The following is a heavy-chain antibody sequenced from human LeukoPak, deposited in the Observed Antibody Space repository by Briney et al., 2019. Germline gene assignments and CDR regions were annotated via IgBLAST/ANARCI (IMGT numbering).Heavy chain of an antibody. CDR1: GYTLTELS. CDR3: ASSPQGSGYYYDSSGLKYYFDY. CDR2: FDPEDGET. V-gene: IGHV1-24*01. Sequence: ASVKVSCKVSGYTLTELSMHWVRQAPGKGLEWMGGFDPEDGETIYAQKFQGRVTITADESTSTAYMELSSLRSEDTAVYYCASSPQGSGYYYDSSGLKYYFDYWGQGTLVTVSS. J-gene: IGHJ4*02. D-gene: IGHD3-22*01.